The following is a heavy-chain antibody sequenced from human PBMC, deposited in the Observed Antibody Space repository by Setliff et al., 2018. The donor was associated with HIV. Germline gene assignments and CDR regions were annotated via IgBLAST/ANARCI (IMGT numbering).Heavy chain of an antibody. CDR1: GGSISSSNW. D-gene: IGHD1-26*01. Sequence: LSLTCAVSGGSISSSNWWSWVRQPPGKGLEWIGEIYHSGSTNYNPSLKSRVTISVDKSKNQFYLKLSSVTAADTAVYYCASVSSATYYYFQQWGQGTLVTVSS. CDR2: IYHSGST. J-gene: IGHJ1*01. CDR3: ASVSSATYYYFQQ. V-gene: IGHV4-4*02.